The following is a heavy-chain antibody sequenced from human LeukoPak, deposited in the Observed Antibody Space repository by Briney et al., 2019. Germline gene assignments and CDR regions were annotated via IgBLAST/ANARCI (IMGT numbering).Heavy chain of an antibody. CDR1: GYTFTGYY. V-gene: IGHV1-2*02. D-gene: IGHD3-3*01. J-gene: IGHJ3*02. Sequence: ASVKVSCKASGYTFTGYYMHWVRQAPGQGLEWMGWINPNSGGTNYAQKFQGRVTMTRDTSISTAYMELSRLRSDDTAVYYCARASGPTIFGVGTQEEDAFDIWGQGTMVTVSS. CDR2: INPNSGGT. CDR3: ARASGPTIFGVGTQEEDAFDI.